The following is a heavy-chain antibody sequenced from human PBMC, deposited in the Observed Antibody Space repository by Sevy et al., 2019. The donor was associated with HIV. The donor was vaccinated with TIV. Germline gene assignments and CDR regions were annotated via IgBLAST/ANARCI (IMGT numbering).Heavy chain of an antibody. CDR1: GGSVSSGSYY. J-gene: IGHJ6*02. D-gene: IGHD3-10*01. CDR3: ARDLLMVRGLRNYYYYGMDV. V-gene: IGHV4-61*01. CDR2: IYYSGST. Sequence: SGTLSLTCTVSGGSVSSGSYYWSWIRQPPGKGLEWIGYIYYSGSTNYNPSLKSRVTISVDTSKNQFSLKLSSVTAADTAVYYCARDLLMVRGLRNYYYYGMDVWGQGTTVTVSS.